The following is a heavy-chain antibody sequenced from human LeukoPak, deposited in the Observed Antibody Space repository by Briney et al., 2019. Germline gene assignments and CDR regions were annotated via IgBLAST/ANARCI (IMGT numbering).Heavy chain of an antibody. CDR2: IKQDGNEK. CDR3: ARGDRVLRYFDWLLKGVNYYYMDV. J-gene: IGHJ6*03. Sequence: GGSLRLSCGASGFTFTSHWMSWVRQAPGKGLEWVANIKQDGNEKYYVESVKGRFIISRDNAKNSLYLQMNSLRAEDTAVYYCARGDRVLRYFDWLLKGVNYYYMDVWGKGTTVTISS. V-gene: IGHV3-7*01. CDR1: GFTFTSHW. D-gene: IGHD3-9*01.